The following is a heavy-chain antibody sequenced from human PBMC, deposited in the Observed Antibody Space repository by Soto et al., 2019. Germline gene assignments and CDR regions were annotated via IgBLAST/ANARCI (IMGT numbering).Heavy chain of an antibody. J-gene: IGHJ4*02. Sequence: QVQLVESGGGLVQPGKSLRLSCAASGFTFSSYAMHWARQAPGKGLEWVTVISIRGGGAYYAESVRGRFTISRDDSKNTLYLQMDSLRVEDTAVYYCERGTIPARQHLDYWGQGTMVTVSS. V-gene: IGHV3-30*03. CDR3: ERGTIPARQHLDY. CDR1: GFTFSSYA. CDR2: ISIRGGGA. D-gene: IGHD1-1*01.